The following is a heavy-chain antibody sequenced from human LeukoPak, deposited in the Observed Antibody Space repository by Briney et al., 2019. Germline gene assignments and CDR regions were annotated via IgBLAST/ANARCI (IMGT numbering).Heavy chain of an antibody. V-gene: IGHV3-9*01. CDR1: GFTIGDRA. CDR2: ISWNSGSI. J-gene: IGHJ4*02. Sequence: GRSLRLSCAASGFTIGDRAMHWVRHAPGKGLEWVSGISWNSGSIGCADSVKGRFIISRDNAKKSLYLQMNSLRIEDTALYYCTRDLDGDSMGNFDYWGQGTLVTVSS. D-gene: IGHD4-17*01. CDR3: TRDLDGDSMGNFDY.